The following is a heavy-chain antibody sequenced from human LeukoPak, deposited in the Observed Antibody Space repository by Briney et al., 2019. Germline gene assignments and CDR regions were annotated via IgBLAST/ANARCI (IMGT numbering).Heavy chain of an antibody. J-gene: IGHJ5*01. V-gene: IGHV3-23*01. CDR2: ISGSGTSP. CDR1: GFTFSDYV. D-gene: IGHD6-19*01. CDR3: AKGASSAWLLYWFDS. Sequence: GSLSPSCPSPGFTFSDYVMTWVRQAPGKGLQWVSGISGSGTSPYYADPVKGRFTISRDNSRNTLYLQMDSLSAEDTALYYCAKGASSAWLLYWFDSWGQGTLVSVSS.